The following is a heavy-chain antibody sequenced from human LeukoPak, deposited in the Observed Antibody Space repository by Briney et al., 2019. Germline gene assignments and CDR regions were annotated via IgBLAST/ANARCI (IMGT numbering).Heavy chain of an antibody. J-gene: IGHJ6*04. CDR1: GYTFTSYG. D-gene: IGHD2-15*01. V-gene: IGHV1-18*04. CDR3: ARELPLYCSGGSCYVGSYGMDV. CDR2: ISAYNGNT. Sequence: GASVEVSCKASGYTFTSYGISWVRQAPGQGLEWMGWISAYNGNTNYAQKLQGRVTMTTDTSTSTAYMELRSLRSDDTAVYYCARELPLYCSGGSCYVGSYGMDVWGKGTTVTVSS.